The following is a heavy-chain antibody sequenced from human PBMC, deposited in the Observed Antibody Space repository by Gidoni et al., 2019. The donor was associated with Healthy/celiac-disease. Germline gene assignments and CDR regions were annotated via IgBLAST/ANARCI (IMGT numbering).Heavy chain of an antibody. CDR1: GFTFSSYA. D-gene: IGHD3-9*01. J-gene: IGHJ4*02. V-gene: IGHV3-23*01. CDR2: ISGSGGST. Sequence: EVQLLESGGGLVQPGGSLRLSCAASGFTFSSYAMGWVRQAPGKGLGWVSAISGSGGSTYYADSVKGRFTISRDNSKNTLYLQMNSLRAEDTAVYYCAKGDDILTGYYSGFDYWGQGTLVTVSS. CDR3: AKGDDILTGYYSGFDY.